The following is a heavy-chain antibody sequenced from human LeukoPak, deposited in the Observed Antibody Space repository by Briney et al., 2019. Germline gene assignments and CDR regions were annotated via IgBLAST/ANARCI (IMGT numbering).Heavy chain of an antibody. V-gene: IGHV1-2*02. CDR3: ARVPIAVADRGFDY. Sequence: ASVKVSCKASGYTFTGYYMHWVRQAPGQGLEWMGWINPNSGGTSYAQKFQGRVTMTRDTSISTAYMELSRLRSDDTAVYYCARVPIAVADRGFDYWGQGTLVTVSS. CDR1: GYTFTGYY. D-gene: IGHD6-19*01. J-gene: IGHJ4*02. CDR2: INPNSGGT.